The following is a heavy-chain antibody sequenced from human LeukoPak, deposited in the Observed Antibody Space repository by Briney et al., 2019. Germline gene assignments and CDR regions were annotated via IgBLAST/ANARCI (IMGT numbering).Heavy chain of an antibody. V-gene: IGHV4-34*01. CDR1: GGSFSGYY. CDR3: ARVGYGDPTDY. J-gene: IGHJ4*02. Sequence: SETLSLTCAVYGGSFSGYYWSWIRQPPGKGLEWIGEINHGGSTNYNPSLKSRVTISVDTSKNQFSVKLSSVTAADTAVYYCARVGYGDPTDYWGQGTLVTVSS. CDR2: INHGGST. D-gene: IGHD4-17*01.